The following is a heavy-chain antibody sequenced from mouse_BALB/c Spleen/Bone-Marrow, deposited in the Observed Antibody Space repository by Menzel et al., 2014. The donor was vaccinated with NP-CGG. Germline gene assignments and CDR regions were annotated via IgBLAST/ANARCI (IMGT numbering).Heavy chain of an antibody. J-gene: IGHJ4*01. CDR2: ILPSIGRT. CDR1: DSEVFPIAY. V-gene: IGHV15-2*02. Sequence: QVQLKDSGSEQRSPGSSVTLSCKDFDSEVFPIAYMSWVRQKPGHGFEWIGDILPSIGRTIYGEKFEDKATLDAATVSNTAYSGFNSRTSEDSAIYDGARRGSSGAMDYWGQGTSGTVSS. CDR3: ARRGSSGAMDY.